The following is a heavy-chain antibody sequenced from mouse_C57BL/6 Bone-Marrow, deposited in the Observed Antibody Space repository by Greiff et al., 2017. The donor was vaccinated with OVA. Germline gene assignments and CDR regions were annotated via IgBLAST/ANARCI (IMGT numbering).Heavy chain of an antibody. V-gene: IGHV1-76*01. CDR3: ARTDFDY. Sequence: VQLQQSGAELVRPGASVKLSCKASGYTFTDYYINWVKQRPGQGLEWIARIYPGSGNTYYNEKFKGKATLTAEKSSSTAYMQLSSLTSEDSAVYFCARTDFDYWGQGTTLRVSS. CDR1: GYTFTDYY. CDR2: IYPGSGNT. J-gene: IGHJ2*01.